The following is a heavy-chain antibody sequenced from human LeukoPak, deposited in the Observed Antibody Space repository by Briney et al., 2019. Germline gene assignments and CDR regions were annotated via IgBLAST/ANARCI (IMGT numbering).Heavy chain of an antibody. CDR1: GFTVSSNY. V-gene: IGHV3-53*01. CDR2: IYSGGSI. J-gene: IGHJ3*02. D-gene: IGHD2-8*01. Sequence: GGSLRLSCTASGFTVSSNYMSWVRQAPGKGQEWVSVIYSGGSIYYADSVKDRFTITRDNSKNTLYLQMNSLRAEDTAVYYCARDLGLYPIWGQGTMVTVSS. CDR3: ARDLGLYPI.